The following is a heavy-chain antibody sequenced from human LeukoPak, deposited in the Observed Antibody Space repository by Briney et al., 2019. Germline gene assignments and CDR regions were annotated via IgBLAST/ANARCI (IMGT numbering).Heavy chain of an antibody. D-gene: IGHD3-22*01. Sequence: ASVKVSCKASGYTFTSYGISWVRQAPGQGLEWMGWISAYNGNTNYAQKLQGRVTMTTDTSTSTAYMELRSLRSDDTAVYYCARDRPVYYDSSGYYQAMVYWGQGTLVTVSS. CDR3: ARDRPVYYDSSGYYQAMVY. CDR1: GYTFTSYG. J-gene: IGHJ4*02. CDR2: ISAYNGNT. V-gene: IGHV1-18*01.